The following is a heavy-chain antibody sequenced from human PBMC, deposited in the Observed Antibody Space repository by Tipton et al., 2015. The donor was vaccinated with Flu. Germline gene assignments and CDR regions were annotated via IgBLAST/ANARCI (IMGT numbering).Heavy chain of an antibody. CDR3: ASIIAVAGTSRFDY. V-gene: IGHV4-39*01. CDR2: IYYSGST. CDR1: GGSISSSSYY. D-gene: IGHD6-19*01. Sequence: LRLSCTVSGGSISSSSYYWGWIRQPPGKGLEWIGSIYYSGSTYYIPSLKSRVTISVDTSKNQFSLKLGSVTAADTAVYYCASIIAVAGTSRFDYWGQGTLVTVSS. J-gene: IGHJ4*02.